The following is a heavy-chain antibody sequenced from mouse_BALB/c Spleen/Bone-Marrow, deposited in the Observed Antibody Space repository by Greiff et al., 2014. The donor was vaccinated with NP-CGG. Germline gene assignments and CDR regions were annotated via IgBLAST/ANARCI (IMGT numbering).Heavy chain of an antibody. D-gene: IGHD1-2*01. J-gene: IGHJ2*01. V-gene: IGHV2-9*02. CDR3: ARYYYGFLDY. Sequence: QVPLKDSRPCLGAPSQTPSITFPVSGVSLNSHGVHWGRPSPGKGLEWLGVIWAGGSTNYNSALMSRLSISKDNSKSQVFLKMNSLQTDDTAMYYCARYYYGFLDYWGQGTTLTVSS. CDR1: GVSLNSHG. CDR2: IWAGGST.